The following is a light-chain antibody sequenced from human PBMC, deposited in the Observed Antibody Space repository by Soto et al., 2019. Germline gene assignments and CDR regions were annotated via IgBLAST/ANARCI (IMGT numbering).Light chain of an antibody. CDR3: QKKNNWPPIP. CDR1: QSVRSK. Sequence: EIVMTQSPGTLSVSPGERATLSCRASQSVRSKLAWYQQKPGQAPRLLIYDASTRATGIPARFSGSGSGTEFTHTISGLQSEVFAVYYCQKKNNWPPIPFGQGTRREI. J-gene: IGKJ5*01. V-gene: IGKV3-15*01. CDR2: DAS.